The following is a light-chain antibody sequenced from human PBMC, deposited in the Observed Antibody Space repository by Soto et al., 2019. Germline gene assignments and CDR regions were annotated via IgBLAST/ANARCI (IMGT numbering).Light chain of an antibody. J-gene: IGLJ2*01. CDR3: SSYACSNNLV. V-gene: IGLV2-8*01. CDR2: EVS. CDR1: SSDVGGYNY. Sequence: QSALTQPPSASGSPGQSVTISCTGTSSDVGGYNYVSWYQQHPGKAPKLMIYEVSKRPSGVPDRFSGSKSGNTASLTVSGRQAEDEDDYYCSSYACSNNLVFGGGTKLTVL.